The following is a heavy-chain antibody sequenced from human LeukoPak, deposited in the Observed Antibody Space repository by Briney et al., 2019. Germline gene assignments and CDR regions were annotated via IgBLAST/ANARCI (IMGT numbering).Heavy chain of an antibody. V-gene: IGHV3-23*01. Sequence: PGGSLRLSCAASGFTFSSYAMSWVRQAPGKGLEWVSAISGSGGSTYYADSVKGRFTISGDNAKNSLYLQMNSLRAEDTAVYYCARDGGDDAFDIWGQGTMVTVSS. CDR1: GFTFSSYA. J-gene: IGHJ3*02. CDR3: ARDGGDDAFDI. CDR2: ISGSGGST. D-gene: IGHD3-10*01.